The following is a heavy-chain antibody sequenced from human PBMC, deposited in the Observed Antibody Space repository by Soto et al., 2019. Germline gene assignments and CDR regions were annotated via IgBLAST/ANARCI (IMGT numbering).Heavy chain of an antibody. D-gene: IGHD5-18*01. CDR2: INTDGSST. J-gene: IGHJ4*02. CDR1: GFTFSRYW. CDR3: ATRGSEYTYGYLF. Sequence: EVQLVESGGGLVQPGGSLRLSCVASGFTFSRYWMQWVRQPPGKGLVWVSRINTDGSSTDYADSVKGRFTVSRDNAKNTLFLQMDSLRAEDTAIYYCATRGSEYTYGYLFWGQGTLVTVSS. V-gene: IGHV3-74*01.